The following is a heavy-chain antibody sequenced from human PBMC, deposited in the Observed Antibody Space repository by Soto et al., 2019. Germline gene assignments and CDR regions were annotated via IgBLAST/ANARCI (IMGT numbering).Heavy chain of an antibody. CDR2: INSDGSST. V-gene: IGHV3-74*01. CDR1: GFTFSSYW. CDR3: VRTSLVVAAATREDY. J-gene: IGHJ4*02. D-gene: IGHD2-15*01. Sequence: ARLVESGGGLVQPGGSLRLSCAASGFTFSSYWMHWVRQAPGKGLVWVSRINSDGSSTSYADSVKGRFTISRDNAKNTLYLQMNSLRAEDTAVYYCVRTSLVVAAATREDYWGQGTLVTVSS.